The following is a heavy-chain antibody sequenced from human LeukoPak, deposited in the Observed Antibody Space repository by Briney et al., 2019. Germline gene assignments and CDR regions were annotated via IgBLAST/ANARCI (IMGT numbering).Heavy chain of an antibody. CDR2: IYSTGST. D-gene: IGHD1-26*01. CDR1: GASISSFY. J-gene: IGHJ5*02. V-gene: IGHV4-4*07. CDR3: ARGGNYWPQWWFDP. Sequence: SETLSLTCSVSGASISSFYWSWIRQPAGKGLEWIGRIYSTGSTNYNPSLKSRVTMSVDTSKNQFSLKLTSVTAADTAMYYCARGGNYWPQWWFDPWGRGTLVSVSS.